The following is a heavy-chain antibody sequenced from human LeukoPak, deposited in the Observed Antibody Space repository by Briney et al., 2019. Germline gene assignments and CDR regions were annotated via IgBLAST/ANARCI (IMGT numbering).Heavy chain of an antibody. CDR3: ATDQRYAFDY. D-gene: IGHD3-9*01. V-gene: IGHV3-48*02. CDR1: GFTFTDYP. J-gene: IGHJ4*02. Sequence: PGGSLRLSCATSGFTFTDYPMNWVRQAPGKGLEWISNIRTTAEGAKYAYYADSVKIRVTTSRDDVKNTLYLHMNSLRDDDTAVYYCATDQRYAFDYWGQGILVTVSS. CDR2: IRTTAEGAKYA.